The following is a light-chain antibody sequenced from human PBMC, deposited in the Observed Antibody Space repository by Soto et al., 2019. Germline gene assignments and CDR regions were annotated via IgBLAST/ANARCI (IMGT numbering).Light chain of an antibody. V-gene: IGLV2-14*01. CDR2: EAS. Sequence: QSALTQPASVSGSLGQSITISCSGTSSDVGGDTYVSWYQQHPGKVPKLIIYEASNRPSGVSHRFSGSESGNTASLTISGLQAEDESEYYYSEYTTSNTLVVFGGGTKLTVL. CDR1: SSDVGGDTY. CDR3: SEYTTSNTLVV. J-gene: IGLJ2*01.